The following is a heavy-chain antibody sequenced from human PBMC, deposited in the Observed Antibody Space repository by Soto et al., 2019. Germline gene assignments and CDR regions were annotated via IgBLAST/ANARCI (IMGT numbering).Heavy chain of an antibody. D-gene: IGHD1-26*01. CDR3: ARTTGRIDKVTRLRIVDAFDI. V-gene: IGHV3-33*01. J-gene: IGHJ3*02. CDR1: GFTFSSYG. CDR2: IWYDGSNK. Sequence: QVQLVESGGGVVQPGRSLRLSCAASGFTFSSYGMHWVRQAPGKGLEWVAVIWYDGSNKYYADSVKGRYTISRDNSKNTLHLQMKRLRAEDTAVYDWARTTGRIDKVTRLRIVDAFDIWGQGTMVTVSS.